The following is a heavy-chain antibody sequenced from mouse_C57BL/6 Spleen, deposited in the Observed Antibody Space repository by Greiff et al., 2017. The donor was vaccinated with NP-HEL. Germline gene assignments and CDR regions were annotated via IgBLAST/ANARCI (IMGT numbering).Heavy chain of an antibody. CDR2: ISDGGSYT. CDR1: GFTFSSYA. CDR3: ARGMGNAMDY. Sequence: EVQGVESGGGLVKPGGSLKLSCAASGFTFSSYAMSWVRQTPEKRLEWVATISDGGSYTYYPDNVKGRFTISRDNAKNNLYLQMSHLKSEDTAMYYCARGMGNAMDYWGQGTSVTVSS. J-gene: IGHJ4*01. D-gene: IGHD2-3*01. V-gene: IGHV5-4*01.